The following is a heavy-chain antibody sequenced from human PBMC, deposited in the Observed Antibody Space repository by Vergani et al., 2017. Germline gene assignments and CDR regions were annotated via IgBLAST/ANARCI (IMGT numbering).Heavy chain of an antibody. CDR1: GYTFTGYY. CDR3: ARVRYSSSWYSTAGYFDY. J-gene: IGHJ4*02. Sequence: QVQLVQSGAEVKKPGASVKVSCKASGYTFTGYYMHWVRQAPGQGLEWMGWINPNSGGTNYAQKFQGRVTMTRDTSISTAYMELSRLRSEDTAVYYCARVRYSSSWYSTAGYFDYWGQGTLVTVSS. D-gene: IGHD6-13*01. V-gene: IGHV1-2*02. CDR2: INPNSGGT.